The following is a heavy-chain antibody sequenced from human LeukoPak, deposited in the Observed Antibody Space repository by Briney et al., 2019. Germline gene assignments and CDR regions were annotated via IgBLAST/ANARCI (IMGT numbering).Heavy chain of an antibody. D-gene: IGHD3-10*01. J-gene: IGHJ4*02. Sequence: SETLSLTCTVSGGSISSSSYYWGWIPQPPGQGRVWIGSIYYSGSTYYNPSLKSRVTISVDTSKNQFSLKLSSVTAADTAVYYCARPSWFGELEFDYWGQGTLVTVSS. V-gene: IGHV4-39*01. CDR1: GGSISSSSYY. CDR3: ARPSWFGELEFDY. CDR2: IYYSGST.